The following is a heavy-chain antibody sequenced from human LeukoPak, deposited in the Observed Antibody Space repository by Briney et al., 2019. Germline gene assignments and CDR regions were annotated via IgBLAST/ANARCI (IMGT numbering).Heavy chain of an antibody. CDR2: ISSDGSTT. CDR1: GFTFSGFW. D-gene: IGHD1-26*01. V-gene: IGHV3-74*01. Sequence: GGSLRLSCVASGFTFSGFWMHWVCQPPGKGLAWVSRISSDGSTTTYADSVKGRFTISRDNAKNTLYLQMNSLRVEDTAMYYCARTTSRSYYRPDYWGQGTLVTVSS. J-gene: IGHJ4*02. CDR3: ARTTSRSYYRPDY.